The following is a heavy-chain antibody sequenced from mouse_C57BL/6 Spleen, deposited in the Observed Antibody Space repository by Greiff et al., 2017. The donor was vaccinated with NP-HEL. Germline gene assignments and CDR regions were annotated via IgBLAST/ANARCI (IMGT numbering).Heavy chain of an antibody. CDR1: GYTFTSYW. D-gene: IGHD2-5*01. CDR2: IDPSDSYT. V-gene: IGHV1-50*01. J-gene: IGHJ4*01. CDR3: ARYLRDSNYLYYAMDY. Sequence: QVQLQQPGAELVKPGASVKLSCKASGYTFTSYWMQWVKQRPGQGLEWIGEIDPSDSYTNYNQKFKGKATLTVDTSSSTAYMQLSSLTSEDSAVYYCARYLRDSNYLYYAMDYWGQGTSVTVSS.